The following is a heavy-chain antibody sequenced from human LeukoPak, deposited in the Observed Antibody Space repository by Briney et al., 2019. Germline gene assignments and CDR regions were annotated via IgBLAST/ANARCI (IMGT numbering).Heavy chain of an antibody. V-gene: IGHV1-69*04. CDR1: GGTFSSYA. CDR3: AQLTPPVGYSSSRHFDY. J-gene: IGHJ4*02. Sequence: ASVKVSCKASGGTFSSYAISWVRQAPGQGLEWMGRIIPILGIANYAQKFQGRVTITADKSTSTAYMELSSLRSEDTAVYYCAQLTPPVGYSSSRHFDYWGQGTLVTVSS. CDR2: IIPILGIA. D-gene: IGHD6-6*01.